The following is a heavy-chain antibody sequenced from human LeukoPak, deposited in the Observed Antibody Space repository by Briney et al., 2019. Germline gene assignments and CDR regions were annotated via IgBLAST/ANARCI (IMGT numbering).Heavy chain of an antibody. CDR1: GYTFTSHG. D-gene: IGHD3-10*01. J-gene: IGHJ4*02. CDR2: ISAYNGNT. Sequence: ASVKVSCKASGYTFTSHGISWVRQAPGQGLEWMGWISAYNGNTNYAQKLQGRVTMTTDTSTSTAYMKLRSLRSDDTAVYYCARDLGYGSGSYYSDYWGQGTLVTVSS. V-gene: IGHV1-18*01. CDR3: ARDLGYGSGSYYSDY.